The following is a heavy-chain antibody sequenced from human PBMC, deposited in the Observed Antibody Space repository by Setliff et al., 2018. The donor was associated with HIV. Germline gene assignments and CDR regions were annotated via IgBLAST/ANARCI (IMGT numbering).Heavy chain of an antibody. CDR1: GDSISSSY. Sequence: PSETLSLTCSVSGDSISSSYWSWIRQPPGKGLECIGYVHYSGNTNYNPSLKSRVSMSVDTSKNQFSLKLSSVTAADTAVYYCARGDFYGTRNYPLDYWGQGTLVTVSS. CDR2: VHYSGNT. CDR3: ARGDFYGTRNYPLDY. D-gene: IGHD1-7*01. J-gene: IGHJ4*02. V-gene: IGHV4-59*01.